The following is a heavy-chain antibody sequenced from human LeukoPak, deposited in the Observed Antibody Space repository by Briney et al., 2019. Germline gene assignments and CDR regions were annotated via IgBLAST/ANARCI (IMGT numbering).Heavy chain of an antibody. Sequence: GGSQRLSCAASGFTFSTYNMNWVRQAPGKGLEWVSSISGSSSYIYYADSVKGRFTISRDNPKNTLYLQMNSLRAEDTAIYYCAKSLVAGRNSDLLFDYWGQGTLVTVSS. CDR3: AKSLVAGRNSDLLFDY. CDR1: GFTFSTYN. CDR2: ISGSSSYI. V-gene: IGHV3-21*01. J-gene: IGHJ4*02. D-gene: IGHD6-19*01.